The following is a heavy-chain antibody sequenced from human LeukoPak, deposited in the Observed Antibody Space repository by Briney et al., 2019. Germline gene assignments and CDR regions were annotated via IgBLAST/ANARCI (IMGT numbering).Heavy chain of an antibody. D-gene: IGHD4-23*01. J-gene: IGHJ4*02. CDR3: ARGRHGGNSAIDY. Sequence: GGSLRLSCAASGFIVSNNYMTWDRQTPGKGLEWVSVIYSAGNTYYRDSVKGRFTIFRDNSENTLSLQMNSLRAEDTAVYYCARGRHGGNSAIDYWGQGTLVTVSS. V-gene: IGHV3-53*01. CDR1: GFIVSNNY. CDR2: IYSAGNT.